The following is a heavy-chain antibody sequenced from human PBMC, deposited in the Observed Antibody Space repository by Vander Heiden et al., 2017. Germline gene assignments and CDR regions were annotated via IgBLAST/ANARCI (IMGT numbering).Heavy chain of an antibody. CDR2: IYYSGST. Sequence: QVQLQESGPGLVKPSETLSLTCTVSGGSIISYYWSWIRQPPGKGLEWIGYIYYSGSTNYNPSRKSRVTISVDTSKNQFSLKLSSVTAADTAVYYFARGGWMGATLFDYWGQGTLVTVSS. CDR3: ARGGWMGATLFDY. V-gene: IGHV4-59*01. J-gene: IGHJ4*02. CDR1: GGSIISYY. D-gene: IGHD1-26*01.